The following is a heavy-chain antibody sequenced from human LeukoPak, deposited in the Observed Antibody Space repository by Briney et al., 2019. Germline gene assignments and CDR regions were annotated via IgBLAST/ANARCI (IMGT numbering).Heavy chain of an antibody. CDR2: VSGRDTST. D-gene: IGHD3-9*01. Sequence: GGSLRLSCAASGFTFSNYAMSWVRQAPGKGLEWVSAVSGRDTSTYYADSVKGRFTISRDNSKNTLYLQMNSLSAEDTAIYYCAKWGDYDVLTGYYDSDYWGQGTLVTVSS. V-gene: IGHV3-23*01. CDR1: GFTFSNYA. J-gene: IGHJ4*02. CDR3: AKWGDYDVLTGYYDSDY.